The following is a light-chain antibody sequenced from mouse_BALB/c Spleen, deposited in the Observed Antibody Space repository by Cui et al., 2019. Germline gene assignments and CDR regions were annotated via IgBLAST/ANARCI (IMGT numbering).Light chain of an antibody. CDR3: QQYSSYRT. Sequence: DIVMTQSHKCMATSVGDRVSITCKASQDVGTAVAWYQQKPGQSPKLLIYWASTRHTGVPDRFTGSGSGTDFPLTISNVQSEDLADYFCQQYSSYRTFGGGTKLEIK. J-gene: IGKJ1*01. CDR2: WAS. V-gene: IGKV6-23*01. CDR1: QDVGTA.